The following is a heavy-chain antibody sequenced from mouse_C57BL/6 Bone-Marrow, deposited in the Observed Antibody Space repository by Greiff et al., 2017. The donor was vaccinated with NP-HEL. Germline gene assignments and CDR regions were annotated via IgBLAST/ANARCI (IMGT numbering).Heavy chain of an antibody. CDR2: ISSGSSTI. Sequence: EVHLVESGGGLVKPGGSLKLSCAASGFTFSDYGMHWVRQAPEKGLEWVAYISSGSSTIYYADTVKGRFTISRDNAKNTLFLQMTSLRSEDTAMYYCAKERQLRLPFAYWGQGTLVTVSA. CDR1: GFTFSDYG. V-gene: IGHV5-17*01. D-gene: IGHD3-2*02. CDR3: AKERQLRLPFAY. J-gene: IGHJ3*01.